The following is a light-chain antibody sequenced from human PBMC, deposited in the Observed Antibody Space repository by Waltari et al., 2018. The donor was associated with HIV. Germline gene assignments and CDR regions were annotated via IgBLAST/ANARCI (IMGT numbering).Light chain of an antibody. CDR1: RLDDKF. CDR2: QDT. CDR3: QSWDSSTGV. V-gene: IGLV3-1*01. J-gene: IGLJ1*01. Sequence: SYDLTQPPSVSVSPGQTASITCSGDRLDDKFVCWYQQKPGQSPVMVMYQDTRRPTGCPERCSGSKSGDTATLCISGTQALDEADYYCQSWDSSTGVFGTGTEVTVL.